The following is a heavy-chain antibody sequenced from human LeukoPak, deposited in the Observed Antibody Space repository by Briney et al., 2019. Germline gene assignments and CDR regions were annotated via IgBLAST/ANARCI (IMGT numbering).Heavy chain of an antibody. CDR1: GFTFSSYE. V-gene: IGHV3-48*03. D-gene: IGHD5-24*01. Sequence: QSGGSLRLSCAASGFTFSSYEMNWVRQAPGKGLEWVSYISSSGSTIYYADSVKGRFTISRDNAKNSLYLQMNSLRAEDTAVYYCAKDRRWLQLGAFDIWGQGTMVTVSS. J-gene: IGHJ3*02. CDR2: ISSSGSTI. CDR3: AKDRRWLQLGAFDI.